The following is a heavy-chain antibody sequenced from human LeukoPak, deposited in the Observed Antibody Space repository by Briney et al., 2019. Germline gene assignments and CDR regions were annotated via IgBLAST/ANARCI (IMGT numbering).Heavy chain of an antibody. CDR3: ASPQGGMSVYYFDY. CDR2: IIPIFGTA. CDR1: GGTFSSYA. D-gene: IGHD1-26*01. J-gene: IGHJ4*02. V-gene: IGHV1-69*06. Sequence: WASVKVSCKASGGTFSSYAISWVRQAPGQGLEWMGGIIPIFGTANYAQKFQGRVTITADKSTSTAYMELSSLRSEDTAVYYCASPQGGMSVYYFDYWGQGTLVTVSS.